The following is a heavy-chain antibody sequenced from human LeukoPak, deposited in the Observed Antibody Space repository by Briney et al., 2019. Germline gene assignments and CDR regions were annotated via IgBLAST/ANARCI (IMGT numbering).Heavy chain of an antibody. D-gene: IGHD3-3*01. Sequence: SETLSLTCTVSGGSISSYYWSWIRQPAGKGLEWIGRFDTGGSATYNPSLKSRVSMSIDTSKNQFSLKLSSVTAADTAVYYCARDVITIFGVVTRPWGQGTLVTVSS. J-gene: IGHJ5*02. V-gene: IGHV4-4*07. CDR2: FDTGGSA. CDR1: GGSISSYY. CDR3: ARDVITIFGVVTRP.